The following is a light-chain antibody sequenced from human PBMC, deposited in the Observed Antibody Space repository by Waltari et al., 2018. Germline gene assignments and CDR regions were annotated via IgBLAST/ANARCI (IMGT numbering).Light chain of an antibody. CDR3: QSYDTSLSVV. Sequence: QSVLTQPPSVSGAPGQRVTISCTGSGSNIGAGYDVHWYRQLPGKAPTLLIDGTTIRPLGVPYRFFGSQSGTSASLAIVGLQADDEADYYCQSYDTSLSVVFGGGTKLTVL. J-gene: IGLJ2*01. CDR1: GSNIGAGYD. V-gene: IGLV1-40*01. CDR2: GTT.